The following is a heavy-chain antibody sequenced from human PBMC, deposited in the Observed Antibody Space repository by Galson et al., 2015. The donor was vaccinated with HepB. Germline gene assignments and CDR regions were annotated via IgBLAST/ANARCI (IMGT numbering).Heavy chain of an antibody. CDR2: ISYDGST. J-gene: IGHJ5*02. Sequence: LSLTCTLSSGSIRPYLWSWIRQSPGKGLAYIGYISYDGSTNYNPSLKSRVTISLATSKNQFPLSLSPVTTADTAVYYCARDLGAYPDLWGQGALVTVSS. CDR1: SGSIRPYL. CDR3: ARDLGAYPDL. V-gene: IGHV4-59*01.